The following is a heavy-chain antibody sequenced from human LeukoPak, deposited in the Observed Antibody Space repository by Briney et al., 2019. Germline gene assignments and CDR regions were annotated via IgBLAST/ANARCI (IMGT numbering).Heavy chain of an antibody. CDR1: GGSFSGYY. V-gene: IGHV4-34*01. CDR3: ARVQGRCSGGSCYRRTAESGSFTINRFDP. CDR2: INHSGST. J-gene: IGHJ5*02. D-gene: IGHD2-15*01. Sequence: PSETLSLTCAVYGGSFSGYYWSWIRQPPGKGLEWIGEINHSGSTNYNPSLKSRVTISVDTSKNQFSLKLSSVTAADTAVYYCARVQGRCSGGSCYRRTAESGSFTINRFDPWGQGTLVTVS.